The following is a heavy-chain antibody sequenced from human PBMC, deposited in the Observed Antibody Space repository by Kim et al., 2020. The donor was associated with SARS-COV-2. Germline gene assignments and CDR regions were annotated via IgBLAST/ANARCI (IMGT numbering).Heavy chain of an antibody. Sequence: SETLSLTCTVSGGSISSSSYYWGWIRQPPGKGLEWIGSIYYSGSTYYNPSLKSRVTISVDTSKNQFSLKLSSVTAADTAVYYCARHERWLPFDYWGQGTLVTVSS. J-gene: IGHJ4*02. D-gene: IGHD5-12*01. CDR3: ARHERWLPFDY. V-gene: IGHV4-39*01. CDR1: GGSISSSSYY. CDR2: IYYSGST.